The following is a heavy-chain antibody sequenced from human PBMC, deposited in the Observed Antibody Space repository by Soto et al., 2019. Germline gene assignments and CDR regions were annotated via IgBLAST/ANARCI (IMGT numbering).Heavy chain of an antibody. CDR3: AKDMSTSGYHLGSPFHI. Sequence: EVQLVESGGGLVQSGTSLRLSCATSGFSFNDYAMHWIRQVPGKGLEWVSGISWHSGSIAYADSVKGRFTISRDNANNSLYLQMNSLRPEDTALYYCAKDMSTSGYHLGSPFHIWGQGTMVTVSS. V-gene: IGHV3-9*01. CDR1: GFSFNDYA. CDR2: ISWHSGSI. J-gene: IGHJ3*02. D-gene: IGHD5-12*01.